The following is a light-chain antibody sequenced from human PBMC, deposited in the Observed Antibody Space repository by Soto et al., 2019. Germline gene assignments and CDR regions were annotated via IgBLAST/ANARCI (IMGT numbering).Light chain of an antibody. J-gene: IGKJ2*01. CDR2: DAS. CDR1: QSVSSSY. CDR3: QQRRNWPPYT. V-gene: IGKV3D-20*02. Sequence: EIVLTQSPGTLSLSPGERATLSCRASQSVSSSYLAWYQQKPGQAPRLLIYDASNRATGIPARFSGSGSGTDFTLTISSLEPEDFAVYYCQQRRNWPPYTFGQGTKLEIK.